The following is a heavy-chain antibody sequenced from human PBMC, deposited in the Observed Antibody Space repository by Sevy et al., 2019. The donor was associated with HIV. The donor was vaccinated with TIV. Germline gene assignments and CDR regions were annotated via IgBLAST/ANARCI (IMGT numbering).Heavy chain of an antibody. D-gene: IGHD2-15*01. J-gene: IGHJ4*02. CDR1: GFIFNNYD. CDR3: AKDMVDCSGGTCYSGAVSPFES. Sequence: GGSLRLSCAASGFIFNNYDMYWIRQAPGKGLEWVATVSYDGADKDYEDIVKGGFTISRDSSRSMLYLQMSSLRPEDTGVYFCAKDMVDCSGGTCYSGAVSPFESWGQGTLVTVSS. V-gene: IGHV3-30*18. CDR2: VSYDGADK.